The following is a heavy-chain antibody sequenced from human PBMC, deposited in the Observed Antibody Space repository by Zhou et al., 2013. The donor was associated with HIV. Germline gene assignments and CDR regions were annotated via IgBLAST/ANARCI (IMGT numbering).Heavy chain of an antibody. V-gene: IGHV1-69*04. CDR3: AREGIVLVVSSFDP. CDR2: IIPILGIA. Sequence: QVQLVQSGAEVKKPGSSVKVSCKASGGTFSSYAISWVRQAPGQGLEWMGRIIPILGIANYAQKFQGRVTITADKSTSTAYMELSSLRSEDTAVYYCAREGIVLVVSSFDPWGQGTLVTVSS. CDR1: GGTFSSYA. D-gene: IGHD2-8*02. J-gene: IGHJ5*02.